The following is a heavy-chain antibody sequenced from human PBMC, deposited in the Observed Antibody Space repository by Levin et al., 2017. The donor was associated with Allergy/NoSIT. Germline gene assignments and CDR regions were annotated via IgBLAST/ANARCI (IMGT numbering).Heavy chain of an antibody. V-gene: IGHV3-33*01. CDR2: IWYDGSNK. J-gene: IGHJ4*02. Sequence: GGSLRLSCAASGFTFSSYGMHWVRQAPGKGLEWVAVIWYDGSNKYYADSVKGRFTISRDNSKNTLYLQMNSLRAEDTAVYYCAREKSLYGSGRYLYYFDYWGQGTLVTVSS. CDR3: AREKSLYGSGRYLYYFDY. D-gene: IGHD3-10*01. CDR1: GFTFSSYG.